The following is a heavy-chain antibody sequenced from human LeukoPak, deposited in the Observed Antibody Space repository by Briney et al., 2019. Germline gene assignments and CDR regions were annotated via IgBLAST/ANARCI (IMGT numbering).Heavy chain of an antibody. J-gene: IGHJ5*02. CDR3: ARHPSIVGATNNWFDP. D-gene: IGHD1-26*01. Sequence: SETLSLTCTVSGASISSSRFYWAWIRQPPEKELEWIGSIHYSGSTYYNPSLKSRVTISVETSKNQFSLKKLSVTAADTAVYYCARHPSIVGATNNWFDPWGQGTLVTVSS. CDR1: GASISSSRFY. CDR2: IHYSGST. V-gene: IGHV4-39*01.